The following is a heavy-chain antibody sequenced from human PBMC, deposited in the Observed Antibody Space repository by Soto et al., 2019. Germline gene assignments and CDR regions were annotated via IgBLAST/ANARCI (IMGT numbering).Heavy chain of an antibody. Sequence: QVQLVQSGAEVKKPGSSVKVSCNASGGTFSSYAISWVRQAPGQGLEWMGGIIPIFGTANYAQKFQGRVTITADASASTAYMELSSLRSQDTAVYYCARSPRRFLEWLSSYYGMDVWGQGTTVTVSS. CDR1: GGTFSSYA. V-gene: IGHV1-69*12. J-gene: IGHJ6*02. D-gene: IGHD3-3*01. CDR3: ARSPRRFLEWLSSYYGMDV. CDR2: IIPIFGTA.